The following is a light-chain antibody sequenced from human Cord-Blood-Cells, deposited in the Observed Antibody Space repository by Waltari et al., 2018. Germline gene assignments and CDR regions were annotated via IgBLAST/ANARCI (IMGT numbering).Light chain of an antibody. Sequence: QSALTQPRSVSGSPGQSVTISCTGPSSDVGGYNSVSWYQQHPGKAPKLMIYDVSKRPPGVPHRFSGSTSGNTASRTISGLQAGDEADYYCCSYAGSYTRVFGGGTKLTVL. V-gene: IGLV2-11*01. J-gene: IGLJ3*02. CDR1: SSDVGGYNS. CDR2: DVS. CDR3: CSYAGSYTRV.